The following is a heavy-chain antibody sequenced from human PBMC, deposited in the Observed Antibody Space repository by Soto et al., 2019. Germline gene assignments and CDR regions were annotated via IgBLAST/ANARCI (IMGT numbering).Heavy chain of an antibody. D-gene: IGHD3-3*01. Sequence: QVQLVESGGGVVQPGRSLRLSCAASGFTFSSYGMHWVRQAPGKGLEWVAVIWYDGSNKYYADSVKGRFTISRDNSKNTLYLQMNSLRAEDTAVYYCARDKDFWSGQGYDYWGQGTLVTVSS. CDR3: ARDKDFWSGQGYDY. J-gene: IGHJ4*02. CDR2: IWYDGSNK. V-gene: IGHV3-33*01. CDR1: GFTFSSYG.